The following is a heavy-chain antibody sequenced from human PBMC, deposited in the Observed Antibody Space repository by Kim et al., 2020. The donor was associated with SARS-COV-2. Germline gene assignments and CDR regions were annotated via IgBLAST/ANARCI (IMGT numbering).Heavy chain of an antibody. D-gene: IGHD2-2*01. CDR3: TTGGHCSSTSCYPEGWYFYGMDV. CDR1: GFTFSNAW. Sequence: GGSLRLSCAASGFTFSNAWMSWVRQAPGKGLEWVGRIKSKTDGGTTDYAAPVKGRFTISRDDSKNTLYLQMNSLKTEDTAVYYCTTGGHCSSTSCYPEGWYFYGMDVWGQGTTVTVSS. J-gene: IGHJ6*02. V-gene: IGHV3-15*01. CDR2: IKSKTDGGTT.